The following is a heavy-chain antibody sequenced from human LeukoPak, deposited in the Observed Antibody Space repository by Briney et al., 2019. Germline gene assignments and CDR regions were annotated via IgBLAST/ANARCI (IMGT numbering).Heavy chain of an antibody. Sequence: PGGSLKLSCAASGFTFSGSAMHWVRQASGKGLEWVGRIRSKANSYATAYAASVKGRFTISRDDSKNTAYLQMNSLKTEDTAVYYCTRALKYYYDSSGYPTFNYWGQGTLVTVSS. CDR1: GFTFSGSA. V-gene: IGHV3-73*01. J-gene: IGHJ4*02. CDR2: IRSKANSYAT. CDR3: TRALKYYYDSSGYPTFNY. D-gene: IGHD3-22*01.